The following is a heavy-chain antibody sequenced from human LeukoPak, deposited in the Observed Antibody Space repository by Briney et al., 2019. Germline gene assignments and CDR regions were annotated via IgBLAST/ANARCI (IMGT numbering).Heavy chain of an antibody. D-gene: IGHD5-12*01. Sequence: GGSLRLSCAASGFTVSFNYMNWVRQAPGEGLEWVSLIDTGGTTYYADSVEGRFTISRDSSKNTLFLQMNNFRADDTAVYYCARHNRGGYDFFDFWGQGTLVTVAS. CDR2: IDTGGTT. V-gene: IGHV3-53*01. CDR1: GFTVSFNY. CDR3: ARHNRGGYDFFDF. J-gene: IGHJ4*02.